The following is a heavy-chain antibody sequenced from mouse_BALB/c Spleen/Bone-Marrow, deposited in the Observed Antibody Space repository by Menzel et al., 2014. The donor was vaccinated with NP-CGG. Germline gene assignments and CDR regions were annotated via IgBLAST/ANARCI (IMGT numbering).Heavy chain of an antibody. J-gene: IGHJ3*01. CDR3: TIYYRSFAY. V-gene: IGHV1S127*01. CDR1: GYTFTSYW. Sequence: QVQLKESGAELVKPGASVKMSCKASGYTFTSYWMHWVRQMPGQGLEWIGVIDPSDSYTSYNQKFKGKATLTVDTSSSTAYMQLSSLTSEDSAVYYCTIYYRSFAYLGQGTLVTVSA. CDR2: IDPSDSYT. D-gene: IGHD2-14*01.